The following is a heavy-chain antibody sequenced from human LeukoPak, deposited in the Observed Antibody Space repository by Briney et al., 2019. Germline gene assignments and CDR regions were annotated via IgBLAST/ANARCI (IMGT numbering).Heavy chain of an antibody. J-gene: IGHJ5*02. CDR2: IYYSGST. D-gene: IGHD5-18*01. CDR3: ATKEDTAMISFDP. V-gene: IGHV4-39*01. Sequence: SETLSLTCTVSGGSIRSNYYWGWIRQPPGKGLEWIGSIYYSGSTYYNPSLKSRVTISVDTSKNQFSLKLSSVTAADTAVYYCATKEDTAMISFDPWGQGTLVTVSS. CDR1: GGSIRSNYY.